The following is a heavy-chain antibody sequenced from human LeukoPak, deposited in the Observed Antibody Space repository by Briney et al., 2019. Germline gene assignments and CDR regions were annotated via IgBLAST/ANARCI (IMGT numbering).Heavy chain of an antibody. V-gene: IGHV3-11*05. J-gene: IGHJ4*02. CDR3: AREYGSGSCFDF. CDR2: ISGGSRYT. Sequence: PGGSLRLSCAASGFTFSDYYMSWIRQAPGKGLERVSYISGGSRYTNYADSVKGRSTISRDNAKNSLYLQMNSLRAEDTAVYCCAREYGSGSCFDFWGQGTLVTVSS. CDR1: GFTFSDYY. D-gene: IGHD3-10*01.